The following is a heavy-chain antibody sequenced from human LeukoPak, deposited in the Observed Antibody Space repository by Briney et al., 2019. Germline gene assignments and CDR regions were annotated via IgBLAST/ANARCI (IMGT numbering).Heavy chain of an antibody. CDR1: GFTFSSYG. V-gene: IGHV3-30*02. CDR3: AKDPSFRPGYFDY. CDR2: IRYDGSNK. Sequence: QPGGSLRVSCAASGFTFSSYGMHWVRQAPGKGLEWVAFIRYDGSNKYYADPVKGRFTISRDNSKNTLYLQMNSLRAEDTAVYYCAKDPSFRPGYFDYWGQGTLVTVSS. J-gene: IGHJ4*02.